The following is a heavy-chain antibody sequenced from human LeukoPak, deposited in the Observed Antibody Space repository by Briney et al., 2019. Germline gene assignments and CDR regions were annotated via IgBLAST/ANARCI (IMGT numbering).Heavy chain of an antibody. Sequence: PGGSLRLSCAASGFTFSSYAMSWVRQAPGKGLEWVSAISGSGGSTYYPDSVKGRFTISRDNSKNTLYLQMNSLGAEDTAVYYCVKEGIPGEAVAGTSAFDIWGQGTMVTVSS. J-gene: IGHJ3*02. CDR3: VKEGIPGEAVAGTSAFDI. D-gene: IGHD6-19*01. CDR1: GFTFSSYA. CDR2: ISGSGGST. V-gene: IGHV3-23*01.